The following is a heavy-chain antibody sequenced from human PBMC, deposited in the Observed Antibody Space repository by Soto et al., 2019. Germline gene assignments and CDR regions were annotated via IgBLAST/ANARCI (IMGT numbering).Heavy chain of an antibody. Sequence: QVQLVQSGAEVKKPGSSVKVSCKASGGTFSSYAISWVRQAPGQGLEWMGGIIPIFGTANYAQKFQGRVTRTADESTTTAYVELSSLRSEDSAVYYGARVRGSSSRRREDAFDIWGQGTMVTVSS. CDR3: ARVRGSSSRRREDAFDI. CDR2: IIPIFGTA. D-gene: IGHD6-6*01. V-gene: IGHV1-69*12. CDR1: GGTFSSYA. J-gene: IGHJ3*02.